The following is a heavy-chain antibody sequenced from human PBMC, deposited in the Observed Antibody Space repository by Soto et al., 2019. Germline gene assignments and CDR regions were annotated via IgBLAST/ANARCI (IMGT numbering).Heavy chain of an antibody. CDR3: RTGVAMLRSGGSAY. J-gene: IGHJ4*02. CDR2: IKSKTDGGTT. Sequence: EVQLVESGGGLVKPGGSLRVSCAASGFTFSNAWMFSVRQAPGKGPEWVGRIKSKTDGGTTDSYTLMKDRYTIARKDSKHAQYLELRSLGIEATAGYYCRTGVAMLRSGGSAYRGQGVLVTVSS. CDR1: GFTFSNAW. D-gene: IGHD3-10*01. V-gene: IGHV3-15*07.